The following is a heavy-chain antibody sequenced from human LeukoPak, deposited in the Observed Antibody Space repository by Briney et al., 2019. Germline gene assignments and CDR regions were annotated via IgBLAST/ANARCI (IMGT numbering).Heavy chain of an antibody. CDR1: GYTFTGYY. V-gene: IGHV1/OR15-3*02. D-gene: IGHD4-17*01. J-gene: IGHJ5*02. Sequence: ASVKVSCKASGYTFTGYYMHWVRQAPGQGLEWMGWINAGNGNTKYSQKFQGRVTMTRDTSTSTVYMELSSLRSEDTAVYYCARANGDWPAWFDPWGQGTLVTVSS. CDR2: INAGNGNT. CDR3: ARANGDWPAWFDP.